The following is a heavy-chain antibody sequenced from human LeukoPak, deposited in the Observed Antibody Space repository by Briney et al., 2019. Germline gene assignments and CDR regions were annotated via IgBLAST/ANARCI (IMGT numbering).Heavy chain of an antibody. J-gene: IGHJ4*02. CDR2: IYHSGST. CDR1: GYSISSGYY. Sequence: SETLSLTCTVSGYSISSGYYWGWIRQPPGKGLEWIGSIYHSGSTYYNPSLKSRVTISVDTSKNQFSLKLSSVTAADTAVYYCARHRDGDSSPPFDYWGQGTLVTVSS. CDR3: ARHRDGDSSPPFDY. D-gene: IGHD4-17*01. V-gene: IGHV4-38-2*02.